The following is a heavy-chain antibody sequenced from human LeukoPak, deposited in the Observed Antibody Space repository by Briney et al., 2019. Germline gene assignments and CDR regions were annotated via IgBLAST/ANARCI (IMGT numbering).Heavy chain of an antibody. Sequence: ASVKVSCKASGYTFFDHGFSWVRQAPGQGLEWMGWISTYSGDTKYAQKFQGRVTLTTDTSTSTAYMELGSLRSDDTAVYYCARSRVQMTTRRADYWGQGTLVTVSS. V-gene: IGHV1-18*01. CDR2: ISTYSGDT. D-gene: IGHD5-24*01. CDR3: ARSRVQMTTRRADY. CDR1: GYTFFDHG. J-gene: IGHJ4*02.